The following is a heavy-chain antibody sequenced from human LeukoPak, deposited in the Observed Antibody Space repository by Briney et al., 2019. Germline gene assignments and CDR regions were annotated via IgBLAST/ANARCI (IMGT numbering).Heavy chain of an antibody. CDR3: VRSLRSADF. V-gene: IGHV3-74*01. Sequence: GGSLRLSCAASGFTFSSYWMHWVRQAPGKGLMWVSQISPDGSQTFYADSVKGRFTISRDNAKNTLFLQMDSLRAEDTALYYCVRSLRSADFWGQGTLVTVSS. CDR1: GFTFSSYW. CDR2: ISPDGSQT. J-gene: IGHJ4*02.